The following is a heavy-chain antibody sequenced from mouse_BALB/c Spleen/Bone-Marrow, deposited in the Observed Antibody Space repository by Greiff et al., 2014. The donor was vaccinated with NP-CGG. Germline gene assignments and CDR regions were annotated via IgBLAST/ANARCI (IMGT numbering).Heavy chain of an antibody. CDR3: ARKGAMITHYYAMDY. V-gene: IGHV5-17*02. Sequence: EVKLVESGGGLVQPGGSRKLSCAASGFTFSSFGMHWVRQAPGKGLEWVAYISNGSSPIYYADTVKGRFTISRDNPKNTLFLQMTSLRSEDTAMYYCARKGAMITHYYAMDYWGQGTSVTVSS. D-gene: IGHD2-4*01. CDR2: ISNGSSPI. CDR1: GFTFSSFG. J-gene: IGHJ4*01.